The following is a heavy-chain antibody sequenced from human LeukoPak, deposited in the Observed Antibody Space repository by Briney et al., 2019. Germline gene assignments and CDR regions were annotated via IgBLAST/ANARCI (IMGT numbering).Heavy chain of an antibody. J-gene: IGHJ4*02. CDR1: GSNFANHA. D-gene: IGHD2-21*02. CDR3: VREDTPATANY. V-gene: IGHV3-23*01. Sequence: GGSLRLSCAASGSNFANHAMSWVRQTPGKGLEWVSAISGGGDITYYADSVRGRFTISRDNSKDTLFLQMHSLRPGDTAVYYCVREDTPATANYWGQGTLVTISS. CDR2: ISGGGDIT.